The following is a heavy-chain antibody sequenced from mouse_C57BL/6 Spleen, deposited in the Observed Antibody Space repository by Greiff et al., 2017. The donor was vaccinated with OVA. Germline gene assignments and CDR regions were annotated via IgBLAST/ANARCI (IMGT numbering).Heavy chain of an antibody. CDR1: GYSITSGYY. Sequence: EVKLQESGPGLVKPSQSLSLTCSVTGYSITSGYYWNWIRQFPGNKLEWMGYISYDGSNNYNPSLKNRISITRDTSKNQFFLKLNSVTTEDTATYYCAREDSSGTGAMDYWGQGTSVTVSS. CDR3: AREDSSGTGAMDY. CDR2: ISYDGSN. J-gene: IGHJ4*01. V-gene: IGHV3-6*01. D-gene: IGHD3-2*02.